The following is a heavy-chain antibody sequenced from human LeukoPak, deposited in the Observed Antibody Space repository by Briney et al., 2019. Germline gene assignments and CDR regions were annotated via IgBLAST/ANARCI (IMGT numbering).Heavy chain of an antibody. CDR3: ARDGPWKSDV. CDR1: GYSISSGYY. J-gene: IGHJ4*02. D-gene: IGHD1-1*01. V-gene: IGHV4-38-2*02. Sequence: SETLSLTCTVSGYSISSGYYWGWIRQPPGKGLEWIGSICSGGNTCYNPSLQSRVTISADSSKNHFFLQLTSATAADTAVYFCARDGPWKSDVWGRGTLVTVSS. CDR2: ICSGGNT.